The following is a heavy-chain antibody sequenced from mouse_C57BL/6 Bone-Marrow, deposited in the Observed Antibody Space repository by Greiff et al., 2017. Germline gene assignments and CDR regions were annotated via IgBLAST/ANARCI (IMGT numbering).Heavy chain of an antibody. CDR3: ARDYGSSYWYFDV. CDR1: GYTFTSYD. Sequence: QVQLQQSGPELVKPGASVKLSCKASGYTFTSYDINWVKQRPGQGLEWIGWIYPRDGSTKYNEKLQGKATLTVDTSSSTAYMELHSLTSEDSAVYCCARDYGSSYWYFDVWGTGTTVTVSS. D-gene: IGHD1-1*01. V-gene: IGHV1-85*01. CDR2: IYPRDGST. J-gene: IGHJ1*03.